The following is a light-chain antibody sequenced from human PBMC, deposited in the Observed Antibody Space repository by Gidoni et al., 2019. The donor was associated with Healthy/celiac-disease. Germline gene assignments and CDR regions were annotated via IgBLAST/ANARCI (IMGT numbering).Light chain of an antibody. V-gene: IGKV1-5*01. J-gene: IGKJ1*01. CDR3: QQYKSYSQT. CDR2: DAS. CDR1: QSISSW. Sequence: DIQMTQSPSTLSASVGDRVTITCRASQSISSWLPWYQQKPGKAPKLLIYDASSLESGVPSRFSGSGSGTEFTLTISSLQPDDFATYYCQQYKSYSQTFGQGTKVEIK.